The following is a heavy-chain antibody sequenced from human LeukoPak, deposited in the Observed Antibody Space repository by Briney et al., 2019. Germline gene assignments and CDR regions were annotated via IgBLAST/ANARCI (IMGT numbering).Heavy chain of an antibody. V-gene: IGHV3-33*01. Sequence: PGRSLRLSCAASGFTFSSYGMHWVRQAPGKGLEWVAVIWYDGSNKYYADSVKGRFTISRGNSKNTLYLQMNSLRAEDTAVYYCARHHSSWLWFDPWGQGTLVTVSS. CDR2: IWYDGSNK. J-gene: IGHJ5*02. D-gene: IGHD6-13*01. CDR3: ARHHSSWLWFDP. CDR1: GFTFSSYG.